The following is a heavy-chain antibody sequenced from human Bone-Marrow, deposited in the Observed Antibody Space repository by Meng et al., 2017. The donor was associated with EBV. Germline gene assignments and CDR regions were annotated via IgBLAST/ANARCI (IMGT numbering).Heavy chain of an antibody. CDR2: INPKTGDS. CDR3: ATPLETTMAPDH. CDR1: GYTFIGSF. J-gene: IGHJ4*02. D-gene: IGHD5-18*01. Sequence: QVQLVQSGDELKQSGASVRVSCKALGYTFIGSFMHWVREAPGQGLEWVGRINPKTGDSDLSPKFRGRVSLTRDTSTGTAYMDFSSLQSADTAVYFCATPLETTMAPDHWGQGTLVTVSS. V-gene: IGHV1-2*06.